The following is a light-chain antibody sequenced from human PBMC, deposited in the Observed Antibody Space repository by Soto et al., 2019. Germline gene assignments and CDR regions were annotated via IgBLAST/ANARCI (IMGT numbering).Light chain of an antibody. J-gene: IGKJ1*01. CDR1: QSLVSSDGNTY. CDR3: MQATQFPHT. CDR2: NVS. V-gene: IGKV2-24*01. Sequence: DIVMTQTPLSSPVTLGQPASISCRSSQSLVSSDGNTYLNWIQQRPGQPPRLLIYNVSNRLSGVPDRFSGSGAGTDFTLKISRVEVEDVGVYYCMQATQFPHTVGQGTRVEVK.